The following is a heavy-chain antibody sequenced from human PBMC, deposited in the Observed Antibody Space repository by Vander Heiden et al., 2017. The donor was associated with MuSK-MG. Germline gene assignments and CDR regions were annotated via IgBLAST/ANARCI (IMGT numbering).Heavy chain of an antibody. CDR2: INGNSGGT. CDR1: GSTLSDYY. CDR3: SKTDGAARYFFYYPDGMDG. J-gene: IGHJ6*02. D-gene: IGHD6-25*01. Sequence: GASVRVSCKASGSTLSDYYIPWVRQSPGQGLAWMGWINGNSGGTNYAQKFQGRVTMTRDTSSSTAYMDLSRLRSDDTALYYCSKTDGAARYFFYYPDGMDGWGQGTTGTV. V-gene: IGHV1-2*02.